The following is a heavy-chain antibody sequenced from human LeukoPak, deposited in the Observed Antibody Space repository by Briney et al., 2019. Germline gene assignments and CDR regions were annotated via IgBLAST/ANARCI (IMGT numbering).Heavy chain of an antibody. CDR3: ARGWQLEY. CDR1: GGSLSSHY. Sequence: PSETLSLTCTVSGGSLSSHYWSWIRQPPGKGLEWIGYIYYSGSTNYNPSLKSRVTISVDTSKNQFSLKLSSVTAADTAVYYCARGWQLEYWGQGTLVTVSS. CDR2: IYYSGST. V-gene: IGHV4-59*11. D-gene: IGHD6-13*01. J-gene: IGHJ4*02.